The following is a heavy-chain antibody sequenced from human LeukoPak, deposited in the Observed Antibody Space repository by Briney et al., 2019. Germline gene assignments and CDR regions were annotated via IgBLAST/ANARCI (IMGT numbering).Heavy chain of an antibody. D-gene: IGHD6-13*01. V-gene: IGHV3-11*03. CDR2: ISTTSSYT. CDR3: ARTYSTSWCDY. Sequence: PGGSLRLSCAASGFTFSDYYMSWIRQAPGKGLEWVSYISTTSSYTDYADSVKGRFTISRDNARNSLYLQMNSLRAEDTAIYYCARTYSTSWCDYWGQGALVTVSS. CDR1: GFTFSDYY. J-gene: IGHJ4*02.